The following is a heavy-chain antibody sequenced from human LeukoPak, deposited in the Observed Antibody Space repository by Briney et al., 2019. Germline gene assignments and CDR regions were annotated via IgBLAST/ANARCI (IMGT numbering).Heavy chain of an antibody. CDR2: IYTSGST. D-gene: IGHD3-22*01. J-gene: IGHJ6*03. V-gene: IGHV4-61*02. CDR1: GGSISSGSYY. CDR3: ARESEGITMIGEGYYYYMDV. Sequence: SETLSLTCTVSGGSISSGSYYWSWIRQPAGKGLEWIGRIYTSGSTNYNPSLKSRVTISVDTSKNQFSLKLSSVTAADTAVYYCARESEGITMIGEGYYYYMDVWGKGTTVTISS.